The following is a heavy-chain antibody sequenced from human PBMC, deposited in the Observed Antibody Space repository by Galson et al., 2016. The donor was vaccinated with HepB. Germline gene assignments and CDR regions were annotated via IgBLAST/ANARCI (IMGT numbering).Heavy chain of an antibody. V-gene: IGHV4-59*01. CDR3: AREGSSSWWNWFDP. CDR2: IYYSWST. Sequence: ATLSLTCTVSGGPISSYYWRWIRQPPGKGLEWIGYIYYSWSTNYNPSLKSRVTIPVDTSKNQISLKLSSVTAADTAVYYCAREGSSSWWNWFDPWGQGTLVTVSS. CDR1: GGPISSYY. D-gene: IGHD6-13*01. J-gene: IGHJ5*02.